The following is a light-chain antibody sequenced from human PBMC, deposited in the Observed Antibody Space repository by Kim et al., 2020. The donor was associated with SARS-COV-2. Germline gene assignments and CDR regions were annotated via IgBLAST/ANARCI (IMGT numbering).Light chain of an antibody. CDR3: GAWDDTLKGYV. Sequence: GHSVTISCSGSSSNIGTNTINWYQQPPGTAPKLLIYPTNQRPSGVPDRFSGSKSGTSASLAISGLQSEDEGDYYCGAWDDTLKGYVFGTGTKVTVL. CDR2: PTN. J-gene: IGLJ1*01. V-gene: IGLV1-44*01. CDR1: SSNIGTNT.